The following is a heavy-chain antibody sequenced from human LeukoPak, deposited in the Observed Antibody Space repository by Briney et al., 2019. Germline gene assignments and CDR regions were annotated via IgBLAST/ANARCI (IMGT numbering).Heavy chain of an antibody. Sequence: PSETLSLTCTVSGYSISSGYYWGWIRQPPGKGLEWVGSIYHSGSTYYNPSLKSRVTISVDTSKNQFSLKLSSVTAADTAVYYCARLQGIVATISPFDYWGQGTLVTVSS. V-gene: IGHV4-38-2*02. CDR1: GYSISSGYY. J-gene: IGHJ4*02. D-gene: IGHD5-12*01. CDR2: IYHSGST. CDR3: ARLQGIVATISPFDY.